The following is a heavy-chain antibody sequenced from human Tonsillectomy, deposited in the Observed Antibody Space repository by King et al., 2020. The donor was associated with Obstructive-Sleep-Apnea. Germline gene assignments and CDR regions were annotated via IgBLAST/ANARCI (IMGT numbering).Heavy chain of an antibody. Sequence: LQLQESGPGLVKPSETLSLTCTVSGGSISSSSYYWGWIRQPPGKGLEGIGSIYFSGTTYYNPSLKSRVTISLDTSKNQFSLKLNSVTATDTAVYYCARGTWAPVWGQGTLVTVSS. CDR2: IYFSGTT. D-gene: IGHD1/OR15-1a*01. J-gene: IGHJ4*02. V-gene: IGHV4-39*07. CDR1: GGSISSSSYY. CDR3: ARGTWAPV.